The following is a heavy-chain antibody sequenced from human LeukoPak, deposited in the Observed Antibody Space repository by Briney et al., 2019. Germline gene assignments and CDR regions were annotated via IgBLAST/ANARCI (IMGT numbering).Heavy chain of an antibody. D-gene: IGHD3-22*01. V-gene: IGHV3-53*01. J-gene: IGHJ3*02. CDR1: GFTFSSYW. Sequence: GGSLRLSCAASGFTFSSYWIHWVRQAPGKGLEWVSVIYSGGSTYYADSVKGRFTISRDNSKNTLYLQMNSLRAEDTAVYYCARERGYSYDIWGQGTMVTVSS. CDR3: ARERGYSYDI. CDR2: IYSGGST.